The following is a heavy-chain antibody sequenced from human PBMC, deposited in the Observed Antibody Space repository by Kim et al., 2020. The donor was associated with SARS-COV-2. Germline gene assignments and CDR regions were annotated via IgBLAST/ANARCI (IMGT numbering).Heavy chain of an antibody. D-gene: IGHD2-2*01. J-gene: IGHJ3*02. CDR1: GFTFNTYA. Sequence: GGSLRLSCAASGFTFNTYAMHWVRQAPGKGLEWVSSISYNEGENNGLYADSVRGRFTIYRDNSKNTVFLQMNSLRADDTAVYYCARPHCSFTNWFGNDALEIWGQGTVVSVSS. CDR3: ARPHCSFTNWFGNDALEI. CDR2: ISYNEGENNG. V-gene: IGHV3-30*04.